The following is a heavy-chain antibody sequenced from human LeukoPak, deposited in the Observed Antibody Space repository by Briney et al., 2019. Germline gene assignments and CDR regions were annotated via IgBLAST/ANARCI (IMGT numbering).Heavy chain of an antibody. CDR2: MRRDGNEI. V-gene: IGHV3-7*01. CDR3: ARLCWGSQLAGFDS. CDR1: GFTFNSYA. J-gene: IGHJ4*02. Sequence: GGSLRLSCAASGFTFNSYAMTWVRQAPGKGLEWVANMRRDGNEIYYLDSVRGRFTISRDNAKNSLYLQMNSLRAEDTAVYYCARLCWGSQLAGFDSWGQGTLVTVSS. D-gene: IGHD3-10*02.